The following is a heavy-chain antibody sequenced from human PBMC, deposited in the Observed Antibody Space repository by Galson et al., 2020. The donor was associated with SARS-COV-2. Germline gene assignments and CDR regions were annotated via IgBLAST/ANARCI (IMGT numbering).Heavy chain of an antibody. CDR2: INPSGGST. Sequence: ASVKVSCKASGYTFTSYYMHWVRQAPGQGLKWMGLINPSGGSTSYAQKFQGRVTMTRDTSTSRVYMELSSLRSEDTAVYYCARDLPRSSGWGVNYYYGMDVWGQGTTVTVSS. D-gene: IGHD6-19*01. J-gene: IGHJ6*02. V-gene: IGHV1-46*01. CDR1: GYTFTSYY. CDR3: ARDLPRSSGWGVNYYYGMDV.